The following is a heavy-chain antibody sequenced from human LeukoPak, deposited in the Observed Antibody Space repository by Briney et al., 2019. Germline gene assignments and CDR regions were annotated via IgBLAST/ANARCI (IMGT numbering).Heavy chain of an antibody. CDR1: GGSISSYY. D-gene: IGHD6-13*01. CDR2: IYYSGST. Sequence: PSETLSLTCTVSGGSISSYYWSWIRKPPGKGLEWIGYIYYSGSTNYNPSLKSRVTISVDTSKNQFSLKLSSVTAADTAVYYCARWGLYSSSWPDYWGQETLVTVSS. V-gene: IGHV4-59*01. J-gene: IGHJ4*02. CDR3: ARWGLYSSSWPDY.